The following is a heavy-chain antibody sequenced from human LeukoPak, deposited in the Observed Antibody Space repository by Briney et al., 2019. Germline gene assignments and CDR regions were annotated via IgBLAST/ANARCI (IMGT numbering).Heavy chain of an antibody. V-gene: IGHV3-21*01. CDR3: ARESYSYPYYYYYYMDV. CDR2: ISSSSSYI. Sequence: GGSLRLSCAASGFTFSSYSMNWVRQAPGKGLEWVSSISSSSSYIYYADSVKGRFTISRDNAKNSLYLQMNSLRVEDTAVYYCARESYSYPYYYYYYMDVWGKGTTVTVSS. J-gene: IGHJ6*03. CDR1: GFTFSSYS. D-gene: IGHD5-18*01.